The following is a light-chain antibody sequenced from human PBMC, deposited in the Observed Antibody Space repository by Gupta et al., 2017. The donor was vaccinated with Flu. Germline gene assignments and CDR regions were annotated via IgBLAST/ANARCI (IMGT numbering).Light chain of an antibody. J-gene: IGLJ3*02. CDR3: AAWDDSLIGVV. V-gene: IGLV1-44*01. CDR2: RND. CDR1: SSNIGNNP. Sequence: QSVLTQPPSASGTPGQRVTISCSGSSSNIGNNPVNWYQQLPGTAPKLLISRNDQRPSGVPDRFSGSKSGTSASLAISGLQSEDEASYSCAAWDDSLIGVVFGGGTKLTVL.